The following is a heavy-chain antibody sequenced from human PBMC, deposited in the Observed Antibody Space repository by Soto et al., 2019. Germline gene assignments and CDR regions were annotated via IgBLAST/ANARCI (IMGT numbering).Heavy chain of an antibody. CDR3: ARGPRRYYYYGMDV. J-gene: IGHJ6*02. CDR1: GFTFSSYG. Sequence: QVQLVESGGGVVQPGRSLRLSCAASGFTFSSYGMHWVRQAPGKGLEWVAVIWYDGSNKYYADSVKGRFTISRDNSKNTLYRQMNSLRAEDTAVYYCARGPRRYYYYGMDVWGQGTTVTVSS. V-gene: IGHV3-33*01. CDR2: IWYDGSNK.